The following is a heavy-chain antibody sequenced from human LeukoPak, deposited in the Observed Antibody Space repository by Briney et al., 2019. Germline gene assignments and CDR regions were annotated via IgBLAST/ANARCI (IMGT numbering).Heavy chain of an antibody. V-gene: IGHV3-30*02. CDR1: GFTYSDYG. CDR2: ILNDGTWE. D-gene: IGHD3-16*01. CDR3: VKGGSISHNWFDS. Sequence: PGGSLRLSCAASGFTYSDYGMHWVRQAPGRGREWVAFILNDGTWEYYPDSVKGRLTISRDNSRNTLYLQMNSVRLEDTAIYYCVKGGSISHNWFDSWGQGTLVTVSS. J-gene: IGHJ5*01.